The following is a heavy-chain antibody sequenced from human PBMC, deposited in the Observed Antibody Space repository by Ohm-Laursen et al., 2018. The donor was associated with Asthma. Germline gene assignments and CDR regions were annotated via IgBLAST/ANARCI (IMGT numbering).Heavy chain of an antibody. CDR2: ISWNSGSI. CDR3: AKSQWLLSYYGMDV. Sequence: SLRLSCAASGFTFDDYTMHWVRQAPGKGLEWVSGISWNSGSIGYADSVKGRFIISRDNAKNSLYLQMNSLRAEDTALYYCAKSQWLLSYYGMDVWGQGTTVTVSS. V-gene: IGHV3-9*01. D-gene: IGHD6-19*01. CDR1: GFTFDDYT. J-gene: IGHJ6*02.